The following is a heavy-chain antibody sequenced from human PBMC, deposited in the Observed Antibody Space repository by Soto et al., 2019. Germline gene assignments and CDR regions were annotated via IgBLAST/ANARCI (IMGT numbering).Heavy chain of an antibody. V-gene: IGHV5-10-1*01. CDR1: GYSFTSYW. J-gene: IGHJ6*02. Sequence: PGESLKISCKGSGYSFTSYWISWVRQMPGKGLEWMGRIDPSDSYTNYSPSFQGHVTISADKSISTAYLQWSSLKASDTAMYYCARQGTQLGIYYYGMDVWGQGTTVTVSS. CDR2: IDPSDSYT. CDR3: ARQGTQLGIYYYGMDV. D-gene: IGHD6-13*01.